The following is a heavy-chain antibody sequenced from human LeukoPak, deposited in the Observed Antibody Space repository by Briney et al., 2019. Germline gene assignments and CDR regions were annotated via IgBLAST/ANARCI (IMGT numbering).Heavy chain of an antibody. D-gene: IGHD6-6*01. CDR3: ARVGSSSVYFDF. V-gene: IGHV4-61*02. Sequence: SQTLSLTCTVSGGSISSGSYYWSWIRQPAGKGLEWIGRIYTSGSTNYNPSLKSRVTISVDTSKNQFSLKLSSVTAADTAVYYCARVGSSSVYFDFWGQGTLVTVSS. CDR2: IYTSGST. J-gene: IGHJ4*02. CDR1: GGSISSGSYY.